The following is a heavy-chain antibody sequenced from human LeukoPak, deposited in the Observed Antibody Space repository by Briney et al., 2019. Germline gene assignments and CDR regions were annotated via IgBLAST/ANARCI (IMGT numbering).Heavy chain of an antibody. V-gene: IGHV1-69*04. CDR1: GGTFSSYA. Sequence: GSSVKVSCKASGGTFSSYAISWVRQAPGQGLEGMGRIIPILGIANYALKFQGRVTITADKSTSTAYMELSSLRSEDTAVYYCARERGYSSPNGGAFDIWGQGTMVTVSS. CDR2: IIPILGIA. D-gene: IGHD6-13*01. J-gene: IGHJ3*02. CDR3: ARERGYSSPNGGAFDI.